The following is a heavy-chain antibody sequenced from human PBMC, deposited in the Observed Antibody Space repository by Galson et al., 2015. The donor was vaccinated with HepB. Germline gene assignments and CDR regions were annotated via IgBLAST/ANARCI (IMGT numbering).Heavy chain of an antibody. CDR1: GGTFSSYA. Sequence: SVKVSCKASGGTFSSYAISWVRQAPGQGLEWMGGIIPIFGTANYAQKFQGRVTITADESTSTVYMELSSLRSEDTAVYYCARVRAAAGPPYYYYGMDVWGQGTTVTVSS. J-gene: IGHJ6*02. CDR3: ARVRAAAGPPYYYYGMDV. D-gene: IGHD6-13*01. V-gene: IGHV1-69*13. CDR2: IIPIFGTA.